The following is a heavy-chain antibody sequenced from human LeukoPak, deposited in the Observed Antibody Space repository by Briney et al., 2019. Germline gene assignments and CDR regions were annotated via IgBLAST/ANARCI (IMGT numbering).Heavy chain of an antibody. D-gene: IGHD6-13*01. CDR2: IIPIFGTA. V-gene: IGHV1-69*05. Sequence: ASVKVSCTASGGTFSSYAISWVRRAPGQGLEWMGGIIPIFGTANYAQKFQGRVTITTDESTSTAYMELSSLRSEDTAVYYCARGRAAAGILRVNWFDPWGQGTLVTVSS. CDR3: ARGRAAAGILRVNWFDP. CDR1: GGTFSSYA. J-gene: IGHJ5*02.